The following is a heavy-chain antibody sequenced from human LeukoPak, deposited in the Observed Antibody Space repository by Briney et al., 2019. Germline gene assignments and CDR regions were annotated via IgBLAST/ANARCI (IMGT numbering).Heavy chain of an antibody. CDR3: ARDSSVTTVDY. CDR2: IYTSGGT. CDR1: GFIVSYNY. V-gene: IGHV3-66*01. J-gene: IGHJ4*02. Sequence: PGGSLRLSCAASGFIVSYNYMTWVRQASGKGLEWVAVIYTSGGTYYADSVKGRFTISRDNSKNTLYLQMDSLRAEDTAVYYCARDSSVTTVDYWGQGTLVTVSS. D-gene: IGHD4-17*01.